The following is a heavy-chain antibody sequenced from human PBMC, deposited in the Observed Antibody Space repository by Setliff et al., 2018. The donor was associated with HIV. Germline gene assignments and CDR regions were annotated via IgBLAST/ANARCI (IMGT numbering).Heavy chain of an antibody. CDR1: GYSISSGYY. V-gene: IGHV4-38-2*01. CDR3: ARTWWLRSNWFDP. CDR2: MHYSGST. J-gene: IGHJ5*02. Sequence: SETLSLTCAVSGYSISSGYYWGWIRQPPGKGLEYIGSMHYSGSTYYNPSLKSRVTISVDTSKNQFSLKLSSVTAADTAVYYCARTWWLRSNWFDPWGQGTLVTVSS. D-gene: IGHD5-12*01.